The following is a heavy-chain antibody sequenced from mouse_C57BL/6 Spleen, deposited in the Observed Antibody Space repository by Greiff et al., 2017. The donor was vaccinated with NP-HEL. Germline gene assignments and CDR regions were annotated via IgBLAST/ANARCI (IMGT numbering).Heavy chain of an antibody. CDR2: IYPRDGST. D-gene: IGHD2-2*01. V-gene: IGHV1-78*01. CDR1: GYTFTDHT. Sequence: VKLQQSDAELVKPGASVKISCKVSGYTFTDHTIHWMKQRPEQGLEWIGYIYPRDGSTKYNEKFKGKATLTADKSSSTAYMQLNSLTSEDSAVYFCARGGYQGNWYFDVWGTGTTVTVSS. CDR3: ARGGYQGNWYFDV. J-gene: IGHJ1*03.